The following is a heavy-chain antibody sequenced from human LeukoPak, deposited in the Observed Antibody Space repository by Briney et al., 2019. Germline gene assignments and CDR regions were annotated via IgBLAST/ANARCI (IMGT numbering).Heavy chain of an antibody. V-gene: IGHV3-23*01. CDR2: ISGSGGSR. J-gene: IGHJ4*02. Sequence: GGSLRLSCAASGFTFSSYAMSWVRQAPGKGLEWVSAISGSGGSRYYADSVKGRFAISRDNTKNTLYLQMNSLRAEDTALYYCAKDFDSSGYYSYYFDYWGQGTLVTVSS. CDR1: GFTFSSYA. D-gene: IGHD3-22*01. CDR3: AKDFDSSGYYSYYFDY.